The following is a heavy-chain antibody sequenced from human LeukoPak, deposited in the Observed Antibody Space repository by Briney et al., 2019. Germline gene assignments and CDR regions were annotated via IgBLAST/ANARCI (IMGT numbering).Heavy chain of an antibody. CDR3: AKRGYYYDSGGYYYFDY. CDR1: GFTFSNLA. D-gene: IGHD3-22*01. CDR2: ISASGNDI. V-gene: IGHV3-23*01. Sequence: PGGSLRPSCAASGFTFSNLAMSWVRQAPGKGLEWVSVISASGNDIYYADSVKGRFTISRDNSGNTLYLQMNSLRAEDTAVYYCAKRGYYYDSGGYYYFDYWGQGSLVTVSS. J-gene: IGHJ4*02.